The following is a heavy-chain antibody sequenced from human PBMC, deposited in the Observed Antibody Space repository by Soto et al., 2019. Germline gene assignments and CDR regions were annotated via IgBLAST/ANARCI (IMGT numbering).Heavy chain of an antibody. Sequence: GGSLRLSCAASGFTFRDYAMNCVRLSPGKGLEWVSDISGNGNIARYADSVNGRFTISRDNSKDTLYLQINSLRVDDTAVYYCGKERRGSGWSVRKVWGQGSMVTVSS. J-gene: IGHJ4*02. CDR1: GFTFRDYA. D-gene: IGHD6-19*01. CDR3: GKERRGSGWSVRKV. CDR2: ISGNGNIA. V-gene: IGHV3-23*01.